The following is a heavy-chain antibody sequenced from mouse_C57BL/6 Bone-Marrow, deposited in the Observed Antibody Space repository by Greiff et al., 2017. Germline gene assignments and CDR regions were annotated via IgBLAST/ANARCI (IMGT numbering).Heavy chain of an antibody. CDR3: ARRKSYYYGGYYFDY. D-gene: IGHD1-1*01. CDR1: GYTFTSYG. J-gene: IGHJ2*01. CDR2: IYPRSGNT. Sequence: QVQLQQSGAELARPGASVKLSCKASGYTFTSYGISWVKQRTGQGLEWIGEIYPRSGNTYYNEKFKGKATLTADKSSSTAYMELRSLTSEDSAVYFCARRKSYYYGGYYFDYWGQGTTLTVSS. V-gene: IGHV1-81*01.